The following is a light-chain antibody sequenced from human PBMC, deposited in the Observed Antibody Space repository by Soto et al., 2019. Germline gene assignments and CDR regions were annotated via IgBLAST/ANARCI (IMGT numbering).Light chain of an antibody. V-gene: IGKV1-5*03. CDR2: KAY. CDR3: QQYNSYWT. J-gene: IGKJ1*01. CDR1: HSISSW. Sequence: DIQMTQSPSTLSASVGDRVTITCRASHSISSWLAWYQQKPGKAPKLLIYKAYSLESGVPSRFSGSGSGTEFTLTISSLQPDDFATYYGQQYNSYWTFGQGTKVEIK.